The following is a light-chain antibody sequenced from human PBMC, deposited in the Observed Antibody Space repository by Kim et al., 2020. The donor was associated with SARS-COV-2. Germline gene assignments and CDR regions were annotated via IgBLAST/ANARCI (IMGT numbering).Light chain of an antibody. CDR1: EGVSSN. V-gene: IGKV3-15*01. Sequence: SPGEKATLACGASEGVSSNLAWYQQKPGQAPRLLIFGASTRATGIPAIFSGSGSGTEFTLTITSLESQDVAVYYCQQYNNWPLTFGGGTKVDIK. CDR3: QQYNNWPLT. CDR2: GAS. J-gene: IGKJ4*02.